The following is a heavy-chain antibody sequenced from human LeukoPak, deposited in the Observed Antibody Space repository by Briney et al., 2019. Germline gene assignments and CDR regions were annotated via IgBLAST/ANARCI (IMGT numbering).Heavy chain of an antibody. J-gene: IGHJ5*02. CDR2: IKEDGSEK. CDR3: ATSSNAPGNH. D-gene: IGHD2-2*01. V-gene: IGHV3-7*01. CDR1: GFTFSAYW. Sequence: GGSLRLSCAASGFTFSAYWMTWVRQAPGKGLEWVANIKEDGSEKYYVDSVKGRFTISRDNARKSLYLQMNSLRAEDTAVYYCATSSNAPGNHWGQGTLVTVSS.